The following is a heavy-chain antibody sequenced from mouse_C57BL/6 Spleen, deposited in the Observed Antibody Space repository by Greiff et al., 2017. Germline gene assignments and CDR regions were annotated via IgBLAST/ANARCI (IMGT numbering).Heavy chain of an antibody. V-gene: IGHV14-4*01. CDR3: TTGGYGY. Sequence: EVQLQQSGAELVRPGASVKLSCTASGFNIKDDYMHWVKQRPEQGLEWIGWIDPENGDTEYASKFQGKATITADTSSNTAYLQLSSLTSEDTAVYYCTTGGYGYWGQGTTRTVSS. CDR2: IDPENGDT. D-gene: IGHD2-2*01. CDR1: GFNIKDDY. J-gene: IGHJ2*01.